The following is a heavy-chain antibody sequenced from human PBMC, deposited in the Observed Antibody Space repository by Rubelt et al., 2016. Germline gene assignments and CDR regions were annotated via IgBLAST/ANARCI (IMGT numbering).Heavy chain of an antibody. J-gene: IGHJ6*03. CDR3: TRDRYMDV. CDR2: ISYSGST. CDR1: GGSLNSNY. Sequence: QLQLQESGPGLVKPSETLSLTCTVSGGSLNSNYWTWIRQPPGKGLEWIGYISYSGSTNYNPSLKSRVTRSVDTSKNQFSLKLSSVTVADTAVYYCTRDRYMDVWGKGTTVTVSS. V-gene: IGHV4-59*01.